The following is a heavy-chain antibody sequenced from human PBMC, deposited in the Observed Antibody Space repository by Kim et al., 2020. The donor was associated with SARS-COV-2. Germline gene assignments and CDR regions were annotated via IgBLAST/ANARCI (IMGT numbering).Heavy chain of an antibody. V-gene: IGHV5-10-1*01. CDR3: ARDPGIPAAIDLDAFDV. Sequence: GESLKISCKGSGYSFTTYWISWVRQLPGKGLEWMGSIDPDDSYTNYSPSFQGHVTMSADKSIATAYLQWSSLKASDTALYFCARDPGIPAAIDLDAFDVWGQGSMVTVSS. D-gene: IGHD2-2*02. CDR1: GYSFTTYW. J-gene: IGHJ3*01. CDR2: IDPDDSYT.